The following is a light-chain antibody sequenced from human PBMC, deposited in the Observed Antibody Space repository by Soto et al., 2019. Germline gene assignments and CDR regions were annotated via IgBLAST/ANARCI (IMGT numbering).Light chain of an antibody. V-gene: IGKV3-11*01. Sequence: EIVLTQSPATLSLSPGERATLSCRASQSVCSYLAWYQQKPGQAPRLLIYDASNKATGIPDRFSCNGSGTDLTLTISSLEPEDFAVYYRQQRSNWPPITFGQGKRLEIK. CDR1: QSVCSY. J-gene: IGKJ5*01. CDR2: DAS. CDR3: QQRSNWPPIT.